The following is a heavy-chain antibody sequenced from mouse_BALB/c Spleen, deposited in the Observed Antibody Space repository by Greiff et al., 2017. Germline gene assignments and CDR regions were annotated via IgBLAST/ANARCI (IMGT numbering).Heavy chain of an antibody. Sequence: EVKLMESGGGLVQPKGSLKLSCAASGFTFNTYAMNWVRQAPGKGLEWVARIRSKSNNYATYYADSVKDRFTISRDDSQSMLYLQMNNLKTEDTAMYYCVPKGFAYWGQGTLVTVSA. V-gene: IGHV10-1*02. CDR2: IRSKSNNYAT. CDR3: VPKGFAY. J-gene: IGHJ3*01. CDR1: GFTFNTYA.